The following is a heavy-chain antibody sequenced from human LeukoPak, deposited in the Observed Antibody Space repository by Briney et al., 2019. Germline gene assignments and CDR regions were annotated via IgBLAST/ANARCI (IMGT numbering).Heavy chain of an antibody. Sequence: PGGSLRLSCAASGFTFSSYWMHWGRQAPGKGLVWISRINSGGSSTSYADSVKGRFTISRDNAKNTLYLQMNSLRAEDTAVYYCARDPDYYDSPTPTHAFDIWGQGTMVTVSS. J-gene: IGHJ3*02. CDR2: INSGGSST. D-gene: IGHD3-22*01. CDR1: GFTFSSYW. V-gene: IGHV3-74*01. CDR3: ARDPDYYDSPTPTHAFDI.